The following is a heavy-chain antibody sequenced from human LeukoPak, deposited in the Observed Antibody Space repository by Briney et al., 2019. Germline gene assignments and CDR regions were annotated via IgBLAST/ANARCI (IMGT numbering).Heavy chain of an antibody. D-gene: IGHD2-21*02. CDR2: IYSDNT. V-gene: IGHV3-66*03. CDR3: AKDACGGDCGYFDS. J-gene: IGHJ4*02. Sequence: PGGSLRLSCTVSGFTVSSNSMSWVRQAPGKGLEWVSFIYSDNTHYSDSVKGRFTISRDNSKNTLYLQINSLRPEDTAVYHCAKDACGGDCGYFDSWGQGTLITVSS. CDR1: GFTVSSNS.